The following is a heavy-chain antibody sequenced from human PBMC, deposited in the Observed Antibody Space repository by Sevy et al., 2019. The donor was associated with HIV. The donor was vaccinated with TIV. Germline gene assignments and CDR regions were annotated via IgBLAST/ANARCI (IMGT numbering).Heavy chain of an antibody. Sequence: ASVKVSCKASGGTFSSYAISWVRQAPGQGLEWMGGIIPIFGTANYAQKFQGRVTITADKSTSTAYMELGSLRSEDTAVYYCARAVGSLWFGELFTNYYYYMDVWGKGTTVTVSS. CDR3: ARAVGSLWFGELFTNYYYYMDV. V-gene: IGHV1-69*06. D-gene: IGHD3-10*01. CDR2: IIPIFGTA. J-gene: IGHJ6*03. CDR1: GGTFSSYA.